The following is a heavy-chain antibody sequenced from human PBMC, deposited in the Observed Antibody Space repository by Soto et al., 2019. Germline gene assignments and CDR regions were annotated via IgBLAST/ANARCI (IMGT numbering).Heavy chain of an antibody. CDR1: GFTFDDYG. Sequence: EVQLVESGGGVVRPGGSLRLSCAASGFTFDDYGMSWVRQAPGKGLEWVSGINWNGGSKGYADSVKGRFTISRDNAKNSVYLKMNSLRAEDTALYHCERTAASFQGYYYYMDVWGKGTTVTGSS. CDR3: ERTAASFQGYYYYMDV. CDR2: INWNGGSK. J-gene: IGHJ6*03. D-gene: IGHD6-6*01. V-gene: IGHV3-20*01.